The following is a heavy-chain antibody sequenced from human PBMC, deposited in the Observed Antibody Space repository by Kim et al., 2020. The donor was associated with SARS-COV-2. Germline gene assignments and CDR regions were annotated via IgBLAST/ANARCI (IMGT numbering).Heavy chain of an antibody. V-gene: IGHV4-30-4*01. CDR1: GGSISSGDYY. J-gene: IGHJ4*02. CDR3: ARGGNDGGGILTGYHDY. CDR2: IYYSGST. Sequence: SETLSLTCTVSGGSISSGDYYWSWIRQPPGKGLEWIGYIYYSGSTYYNPSLKSRVTISVDTSKNQFSLKLSSVTAADTAVYYCARGGNDGGGILTGYHDYWGQGTLVTVSS. D-gene: IGHD3-9*01.